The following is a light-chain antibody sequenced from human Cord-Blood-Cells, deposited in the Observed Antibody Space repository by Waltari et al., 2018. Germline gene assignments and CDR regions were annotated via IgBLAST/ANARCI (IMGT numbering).Light chain of an antibody. V-gene: IGLV2-8*01. CDR1: SSDVGGYNS. CDR2: EVS. Sequence: QSALTQPPSASGSPGQSVTIPCTATSSDVGGYNSVSWYQQHPGKPPKLMIYEVSKRPSGVPDRFSGSKSGNTASLTVSGLQAEDEADYYCSSYAGSNNYVFGTGTKVTVL. J-gene: IGLJ1*01. CDR3: SSYAGSNNYV.